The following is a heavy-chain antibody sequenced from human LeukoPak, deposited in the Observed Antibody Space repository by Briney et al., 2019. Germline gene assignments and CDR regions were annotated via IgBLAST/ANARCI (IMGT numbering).Heavy chain of an antibody. CDR2: IYTSGST. CDR1: GGSISSYY. D-gene: IGHD2-21*02. Sequence: PSETLSLTCTVSGGSISSYYWSWIRQPAGKGLEWIGRIYTSGSTNYNPSLKSRVTISVDKSKNQFSLKLSSVTAADTAVYYCARDNVVVTAAFDIWGPGTMVTVSS. J-gene: IGHJ3*02. CDR3: ARDNVVVTAAFDI. V-gene: IGHV4-4*07.